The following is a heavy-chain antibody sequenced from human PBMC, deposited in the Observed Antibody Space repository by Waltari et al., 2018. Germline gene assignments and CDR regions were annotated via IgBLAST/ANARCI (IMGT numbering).Heavy chain of an antibody. V-gene: IGHV4-39*07. J-gene: IGHJ4*02. Sequence: QLQLQESGPGLVKPSETLSLTCTVSGGSISSSSYYWGWIRQPPGKGLEWIGSIYYSGSTYYNPSLKSRVTISVDTSKNQFSLKLSSVTAADTAVYYCARDSTAVAGPFDYWGQGTLVTVSS. CDR2: IYYSGST. CDR1: GGSISSSSYY. CDR3: ARDSTAVAGPFDY. D-gene: IGHD6-19*01.